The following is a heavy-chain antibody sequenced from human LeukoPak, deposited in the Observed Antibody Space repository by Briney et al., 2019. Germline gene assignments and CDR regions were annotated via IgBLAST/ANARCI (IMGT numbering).Heavy chain of an antibody. CDR1: GGTFSSYA. Sequence: GASVKVSCKASGGTFSSYAISWVRQAPGQGLEWMGRIIPILGIANYAQKFQGSVTITADKSTSTAYMELSSLRSEDTAVYYCARVSGQWLVPGWFDPWGQGTLVTVSS. D-gene: IGHD6-19*01. V-gene: IGHV1-69*04. CDR3: ARVSGQWLVPGWFDP. CDR2: IIPILGIA. J-gene: IGHJ5*02.